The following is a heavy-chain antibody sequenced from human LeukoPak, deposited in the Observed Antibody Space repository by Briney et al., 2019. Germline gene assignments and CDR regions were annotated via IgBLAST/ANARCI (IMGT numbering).Heavy chain of an antibody. CDR1: GFTFSSYA. D-gene: IGHD6-19*01. CDR2: ISGSGGST. V-gene: IGHV3-23*01. CDR3: AKIPYPMYSSGSPFDY. J-gene: IGHJ4*02. Sequence: GGSLRLSCAASGFTFSSYAMSWVRQAPGKGLEWVSAISGSGGSTYYADSVKGRFTISRDNSKNTLYLQMNGLRAEDTAVYYCAKIPYPMYSSGSPFDYWGQGTLVTVSS.